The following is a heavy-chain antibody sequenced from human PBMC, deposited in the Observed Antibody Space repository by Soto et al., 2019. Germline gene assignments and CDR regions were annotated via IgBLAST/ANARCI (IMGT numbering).Heavy chain of an antibody. CDR3: ARDKITGLFDY. Sequence: QVQLQQWGAGLLKPSETLSLTCAVYGGSFSGYYWTWIRQPPGTGLEWIGEINHSGSTNYNPSLKRRATISVDTSTNQFSLKLTSGTAADTAVYYCARDKITGLFDYWGQGTLVTVSS. CDR1: GGSFSGYY. D-gene: IGHD2-8*02. V-gene: IGHV4-34*01. CDR2: INHSGST. J-gene: IGHJ4*02.